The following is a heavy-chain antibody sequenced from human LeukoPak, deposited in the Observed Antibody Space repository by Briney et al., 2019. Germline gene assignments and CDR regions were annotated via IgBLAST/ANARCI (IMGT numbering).Heavy chain of an antibody. CDR2: IIPITGIA. CDR3: ARVARYYYDSSGYSAFDI. Sequence: SVKVSCKAAAGTFSSYAISWGRQPPGQGLEWMGRIIPITGIANYAQKFQGRVTITADKSTSTAYMELSSLRSEDTAVYYCARVARYYYDSSGYSAFDIWGQGTMVTVSS. CDR1: AGTFSSYA. D-gene: IGHD3-22*01. V-gene: IGHV1-69*04. J-gene: IGHJ3*02.